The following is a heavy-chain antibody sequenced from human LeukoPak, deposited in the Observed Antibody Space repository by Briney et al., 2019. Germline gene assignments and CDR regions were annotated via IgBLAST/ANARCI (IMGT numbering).Heavy chain of an antibody. Sequence: GGSLRLSCAASGFTFSNYEMNWVRQAPGKGLEWVSYISSSSGVTIYYADSVKGRFTISRDSAKNSLYLQMNSLRAEDTAVYYCARFTSGWFYFDYWGQGTLVTVSS. D-gene: IGHD6-19*01. CDR2: ISSSSGVTI. J-gene: IGHJ4*02. CDR3: ARFTSGWFYFDY. V-gene: IGHV3-48*03. CDR1: GFTFSNYE.